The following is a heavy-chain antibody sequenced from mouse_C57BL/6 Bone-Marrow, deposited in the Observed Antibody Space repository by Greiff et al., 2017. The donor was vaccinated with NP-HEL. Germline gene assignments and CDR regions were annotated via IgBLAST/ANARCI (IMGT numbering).Heavy chain of an antibody. CDR3: ARQGVPLYAMDD. Sequence: LQQSGGGLVQPGGSLKLSCAASGFTFSDYYMYWVRQTPEKRLGWVAYISNGGGSTYYPDTVKGRFTISRDNAKNTLYQQMSRLKSEDTAMYYCARQGVPLYAMDDGGQGTSVTVSS. CDR2: ISNGGGST. J-gene: IGHJ4*01. D-gene: IGHD5-1*01. V-gene: IGHV5-12*01. CDR1: GFTFSDYY.